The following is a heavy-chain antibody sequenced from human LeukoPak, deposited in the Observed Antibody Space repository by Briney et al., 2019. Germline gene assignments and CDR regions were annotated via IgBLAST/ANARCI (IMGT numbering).Heavy chain of an antibody. CDR3: AKGTTGTTGGWFDP. CDR2: ISWNSGNI. Sequence: QPGRSLRLSCAASGFTFDDYAMHWVRQAPGKGLEWVSGISWNSGNIGYADSVKGRFTISRDNAKNSLYLQRNSLRAEDMALYYCAKGTTGTTGGWFDPWGQGTLVTVSS. V-gene: IGHV3-9*03. J-gene: IGHJ5*02. CDR1: GFTFDDYA. D-gene: IGHD1-1*01.